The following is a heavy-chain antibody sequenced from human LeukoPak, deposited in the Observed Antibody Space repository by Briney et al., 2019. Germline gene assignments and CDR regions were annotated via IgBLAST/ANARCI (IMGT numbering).Heavy chain of an antibody. J-gene: IGHJ4*02. V-gene: IGHV3-53*01. CDR3: ARSDGIAAAGPFDY. CDR2: IYGGVST. Sequence: GGSLRLSCAVSGFTVSSNYTSWVRQAPGKGLEWVSVIYGGVSTSYADSVKGRFTISRDNSKNTLYLQMNSLRAEDTAVYYCARSDGIAAAGPFDYWGQGTLVTVSS. CDR1: GFTVSSNY. D-gene: IGHD6-13*01.